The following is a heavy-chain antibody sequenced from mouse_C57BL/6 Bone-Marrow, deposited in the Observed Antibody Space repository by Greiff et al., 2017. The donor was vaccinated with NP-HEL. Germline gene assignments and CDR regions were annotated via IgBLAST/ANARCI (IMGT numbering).Heavy chain of an antibody. Sequence: EVHLVESGGGLVKPGGSLKLSCAASGFTFSSYAMSWVRQTPEKRLEWVATISDGGSYTYYPDNVKGRFTISRDNAKNNLYLQMSHLKSEDTAMYYCARDGYPWYFDVWGTGTTVTVSS. V-gene: IGHV5-4*01. CDR1: GFTFSSYA. CDR3: ARDGYPWYFDV. CDR2: ISDGGSYT. J-gene: IGHJ1*03. D-gene: IGHD2-2*01.